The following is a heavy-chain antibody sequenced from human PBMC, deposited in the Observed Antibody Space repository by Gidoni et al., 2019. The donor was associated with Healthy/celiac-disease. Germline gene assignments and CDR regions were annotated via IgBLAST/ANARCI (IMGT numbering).Heavy chain of an antibody. CDR1: GGAFTSYA. D-gene: IGHD2-8*01. CDR2: IIPIFGTA. V-gene: IGHV1-69*01. J-gene: IGHJ4*02. Sequence: QVQLVQSGAEVQKPGSSVKVSCKASGGAFTSYAISWLRQAPGQGLEWMGGIIPIFGTANYAQKFQGRVTITADESTSTAYMELSSLRSEDTAVYYCARVNGGLGTGGSSFDYWGQGTLVTVSS. CDR3: ARVNGGLGTGGSSFDY.